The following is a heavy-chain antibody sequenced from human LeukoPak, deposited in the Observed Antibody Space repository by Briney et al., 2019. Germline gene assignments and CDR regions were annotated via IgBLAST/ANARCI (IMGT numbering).Heavy chain of an antibody. V-gene: IGHV4-61*02. J-gene: IGHJ3*02. CDR1: GGSISSGSYY. Sequence: SETLSLTCTVSGGSISSGSYYWSWIRQPAGKGLEWIGRIYTSGSTNYNPSLKSRVTISVDTSKNQFSLKLSSVTAADTAVYYCAREGEIPNAFGIWGQGTMVTVSS. D-gene: IGHD2-2*02. CDR3: AREGEIPNAFGI. CDR2: IYTSGST.